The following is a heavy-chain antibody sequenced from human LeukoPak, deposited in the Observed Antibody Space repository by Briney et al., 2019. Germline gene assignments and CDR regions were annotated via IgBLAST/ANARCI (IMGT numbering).Heavy chain of an antibody. J-gene: IGHJ4*02. CDR3: ARGDFYYYRSRYFGFDN. CDR1: GDSVSSHY. Sequence: PSETLSLTCTVSGDSVSSHYWSWIRQLPGKGLEWIGYMYYSGRTDYHPSPKSRVTISVDASKNQFSLKLSSVTAADTAVYYCARGDFYYYRSRYFGFDNWGQGTLVTVSS. V-gene: IGHV4-59*02. D-gene: IGHD3-16*01. CDR2: MYYSGRT.